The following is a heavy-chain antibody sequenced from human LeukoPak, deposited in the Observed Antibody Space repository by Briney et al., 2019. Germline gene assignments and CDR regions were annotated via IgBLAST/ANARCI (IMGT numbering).Heavy chain of an antibody. CDR2: IYHSGNT. V-gene: IGHV4-38-2*01. CDR1: GYSISSGYY. Sequence: PSETLSLTCAVSGYSISSGYYWGWIRQPPGKGLEWIGSIYHSGNTYYNPSLKSRVALSLDTSNNQFSLKLSSVTAADTAVYYCARSGVLYWLQTWGQGTLVSVSS. J-gene: IGHJ5*02. D-gene: IGHD5-12*01. CDR3: ARSGVLYWLQT.